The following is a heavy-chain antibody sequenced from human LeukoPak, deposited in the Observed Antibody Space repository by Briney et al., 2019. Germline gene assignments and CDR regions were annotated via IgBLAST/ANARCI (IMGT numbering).Heavy chain of an antibody. J-gene: IGHJ4*02. CDR3: ARARPDYHDSSGYLRGHFDS. CDR2: IFYSGSI. CDR1: GGSIRSTTYY. Sequence: MSSETLSLTCTVSGGSIRSTTYYWAWIRQPPGKGLEWIGNIFYSGSIYYNLSLKSRLTISVDTSKNQFSLKLRSVTAADTAVYYTARARPDYHDSSGYLRGHFDSCGQGSLVTVSS. D-gene: IGHD3-22*01. V-gene: IGHV4-39*01.